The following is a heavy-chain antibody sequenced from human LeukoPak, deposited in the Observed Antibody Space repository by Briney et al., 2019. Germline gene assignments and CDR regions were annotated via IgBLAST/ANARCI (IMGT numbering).Heavy chain of an antibody. D-gene: IGHD6-13*01. Sequence: GASVKVSCKASGYTFTSYGISWVRQAPGQGLEWMGWISAYNGNTNYAQKLQGRVTMTTDTSTSTAYMELRSLRSDDTAVYYCASPKGIIAAAGNPPPFDYWGQGTLVTVSS. CDR2: ISAYNGNT. J-gene: IGHJ4*02. V-gene: IGHV1-18*01. CDR3: ASPKGIIAAAGNPPPFDY. CDR1: GYTFTSYG.